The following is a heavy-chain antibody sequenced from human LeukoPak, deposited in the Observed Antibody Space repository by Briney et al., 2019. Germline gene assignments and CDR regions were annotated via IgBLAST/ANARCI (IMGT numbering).Heavy chain of an antibody. D-gene: IGHD3-22*01. CDR1: GGSISSGSYY. CDR3: AREQPDSSGSKVYYYYYMDA. CDR2: IYTSGST. Sequence: SQTLSLTCTVSGGSISSGSYYWSWIRQPAGKGLEWIGRIYTSGSTNYNPSLKSRVTISVDTSKNQFSLKLSSVTAADTAVYYCAREQPDSSGSKVYYYYYMDAWGKGTTVTVSS. J-gene: IGHJ6*03. V-gene: IGHV4-61*02.